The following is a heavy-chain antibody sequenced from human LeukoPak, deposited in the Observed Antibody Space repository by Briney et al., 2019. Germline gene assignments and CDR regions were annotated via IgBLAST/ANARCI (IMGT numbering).Heavy chain of an antibody. V-gene: IGHV3-23*01. Sequence: PGGSLRLSCAASGFTFSSYAMSWVRQAPGKGLEWVSAISGSGGSTYYADSVKGRFTISRDNSKNTLYLQMNSLRAEDTAVYYCAKAPAGYYYDSSGYHSRSYYFDYWGQGTLVTVSS. CDR2: ISGSGGST. CDR1: GFTFSSYA. CDR3: AKAPAGYYYDSSGYHSRSYYFDY. J-gene: IGHJ4*02. D-gene: IGHD3-22*01.